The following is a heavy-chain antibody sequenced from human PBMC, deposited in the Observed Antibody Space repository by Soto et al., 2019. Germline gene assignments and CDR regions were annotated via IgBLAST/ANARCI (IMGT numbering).Heavy chain of an antibody. CDR2: ISYDGSNK. V-gene: IGHV3-30*18. CDR3: ANTRHDSSGYFDY. J-gene: IGHJ4*02. Sequence: QVQLVESGGGVVQPGRSLRLSCAASGFTFSSYGMHWVRQAPGKGLEWVAVISYDGSNKYYADSVKGRFTISRDNSKNTLYLQMNSLRAEDTAVYSCANTRHDSSGYFDYWGQGTLVTVSS. CDR1: GFTFSSYG. D-gene: IGHD3-22*01.